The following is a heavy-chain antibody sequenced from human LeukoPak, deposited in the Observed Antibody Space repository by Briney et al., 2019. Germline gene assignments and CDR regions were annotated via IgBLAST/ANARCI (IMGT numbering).Heavy chain of an antibody. Sequence: ASVEVSCKASGYTFTSYYMHWVRQAPGQGLEWMGIINPSGGSTSYAQKFQGRVTMTRDTSTSTVYMELSSLRSEDTAVYYCARESPIGYWFDPWGQGTLVTVSS. D-gene: IGHD3-16*01. CDR3: ARESPIGYWFDP. CDR1: GYTFTSYY. J-gene: IGHJ5*02. CDR2: INPSGGST. V-gene: IGHV1-46*01.